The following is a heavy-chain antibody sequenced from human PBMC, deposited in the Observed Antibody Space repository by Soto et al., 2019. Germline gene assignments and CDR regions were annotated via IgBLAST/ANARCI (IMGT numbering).Heavy chain of an antibody. Sequence: GESLRISCAASGLIFIRYAMSWVRQAPGKGLEWVSIINPSGDITYYGDSVKGRFTISRDNSKNTLSLQMNSLRAEDTAVYYCAKSLGPSALTTYYFVYRGQGTLVTAPQ. J-gene: IGHJ4*02. CDR1: GLIFIRYA. D-gene: IGHD4-17*01. V-gene: IGHV3-23*01. CDR3: AKSLGPSALTTYYFVY. CDR2: INPSGDIT.